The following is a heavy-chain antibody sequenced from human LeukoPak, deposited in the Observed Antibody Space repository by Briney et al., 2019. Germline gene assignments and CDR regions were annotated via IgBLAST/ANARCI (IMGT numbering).Heavy chain of an antibody. CDR2: IYYSGST. Sequence: SETLSLTCIVSGGSISSSSYYWSWIRQPPGKGLEWIGYIYYSGSTNYNPSLKSRVTISVDTSKNQFSLKLSSVTAADTAVYYCARTKAGVPNMDVWGKGTTVTVSS. CDR1: GGSISSSSYY. V-gene: IGHV4-61*01. D-gene: IGHD3-10*01. J-gene: IGHJ6*03. CDR3: ARTKAGVPNMDV.